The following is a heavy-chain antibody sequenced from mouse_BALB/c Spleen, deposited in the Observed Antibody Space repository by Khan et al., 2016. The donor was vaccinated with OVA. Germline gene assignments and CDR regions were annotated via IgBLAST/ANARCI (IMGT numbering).Heavy chain of an antibody. CDR1: GSSITSDYA. V-gene: IGHV3-2*02. Sequence: EVQLQESGPGLVKPSQSLSLTCTVTGSSITSDYAWNWIRQFPGNRLEWMAYISYSGRTSYNPSLKSRISITRDTPKNQFFLQLNSVTTEDTATYSCARSVTITTVVATDFDYWGKGTTLTVSS. D-gene: IGHD1-1*01. J-gene: IGHJ2*01. CDR3: ARSVTITTVVATDFDY. CDR2: ISYSGRT.